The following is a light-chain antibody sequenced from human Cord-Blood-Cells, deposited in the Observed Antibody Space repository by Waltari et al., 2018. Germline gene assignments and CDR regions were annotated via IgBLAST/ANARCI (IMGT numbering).Light chain of an antibody. CDR3: MQALQTPLT. CDR2: LCA. Sequence: DIVMTQSPLSLPVTPGEPASISCRSSQSLLHSNGYNYLGWYLQKPGQSPQLLIYLCANRASGVPDRFSGSGSGTEFTLKISRVEAEDVGVYYCMQALQTPLTFGGGTKVEIK. V-gene: IGKV2-28*01. J-gene: IGKJ4*01. CDR1: QSLLHSNGYNY.